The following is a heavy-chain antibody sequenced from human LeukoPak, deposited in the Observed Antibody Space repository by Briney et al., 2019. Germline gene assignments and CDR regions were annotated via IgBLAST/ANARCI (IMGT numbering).Heavy chain of an antibody. CDR1: GFTFSNYA. CDR2: ISTSGEST. Sequence: GGSLRLSCAASGFTFSNYAMTWVRQAPGKGLEWVSSISTSGESTYYADSVKGRFTISRDNYQNTVYLQMNSLRAEDTAVYYCAKTTTGYSSGRYPGWPVDYWGQGTLVTVSS. J-gene: IGHJ4*02. D-gene: IGHD6-19*01. V-gene: IGHV3-23*01. CDR3: AKTTTGYSSGRYPGWPVDY.